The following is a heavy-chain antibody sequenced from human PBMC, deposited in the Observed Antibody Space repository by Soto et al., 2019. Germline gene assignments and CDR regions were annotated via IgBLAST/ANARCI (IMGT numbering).Heavy chain of an antibody. CDR3: ARDGLQAEVVPAAIPLAFDI. CDR2: INPSGGST. D-gene: IGHD2-2*01. CDR1: GYTFTSYD. J-gene: IGHJ3*02. V-gene: IGHV1-46*03. Sequence: GASVKVSCKASGYTFTSYDMHWVRHAPGQGLEWMGIINPSGGSTSYAQKFQGRVTMTSDTSMSTVYMELSSLRSEDTAVYYCARDGLQAEVVPAAIPLAFDIWGQGTMVTVSS.